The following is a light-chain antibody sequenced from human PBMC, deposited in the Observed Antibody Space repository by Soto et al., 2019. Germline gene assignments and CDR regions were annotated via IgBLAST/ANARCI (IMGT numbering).Light chain of an antibody. CDR1: QSVTSY. CDR3: QEDGS. J-gene: IGKJ4*02. Sequence: EIVLTQSPATLSLSPVEIATLSCRASQSVTSYLAWYQQRPGQAPRLLINDASRRATGIPDRFSGSGSGADFTLTVCSMESEDFAAYQCQEDGSLGEGTKVDIK. CDR2: DAS. V-gene: IGKV3-11*01.